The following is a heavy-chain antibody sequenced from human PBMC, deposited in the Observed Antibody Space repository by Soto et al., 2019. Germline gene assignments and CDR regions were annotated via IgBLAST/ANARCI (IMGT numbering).Heavy chain of an antibody. J-gene: IGHJ4*02. D-gene: IGHD6-13*01. CDR1: GFTFTSSA. Sequence: SVKVSCKASGFTFTSSAVQWVRQARGQRLEWIGWIVVGSGNTNYAQKFQERVTISRDMSTSTAYMELSSLRSEDTAVYYCAGAGYSSSWTDYWGQGTLVTVSS. CDR3: AGAGYSSSWTDY. V-gene: IGHV1-58*01. CDR2: IVVGSGNT.